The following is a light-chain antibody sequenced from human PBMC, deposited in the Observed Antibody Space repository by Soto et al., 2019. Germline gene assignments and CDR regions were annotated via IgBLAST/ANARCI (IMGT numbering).Light chain of an antibody. CDR3: QQYNSYALT. CDR1: QSISSW. V-gene: IGKV1-5*01. J-gene: IGKJ4*01. Sequence: DMHMTQSPSTLSASVGDRVTITCRASQSISSWLAWYQQKPGKAPKLLIYDASSLESGVPSRFSGSGSGTEFTLTITSLQHDDFATYYCQQYNSYALTFGGGTKVDIK. CDR2: DAS.